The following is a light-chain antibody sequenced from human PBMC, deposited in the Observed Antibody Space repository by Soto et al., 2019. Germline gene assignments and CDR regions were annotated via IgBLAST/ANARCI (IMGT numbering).Light chain of an antibody. V-gene: IGLV2-14*01. J-gene: IGLJ1*01. Sequence: GQKITISCTGTSSDVGGYNYVSWYQQHPGKAPKLMIYEVSNRPSGVSNRFSGSKSGNTASLTISGLQAEDEADYYCSSYTSSITLVFGTGTRVTVL. CDR1: SSDVGGYNY. CDR3: SSYTSSITLV. CDR2: EVS.